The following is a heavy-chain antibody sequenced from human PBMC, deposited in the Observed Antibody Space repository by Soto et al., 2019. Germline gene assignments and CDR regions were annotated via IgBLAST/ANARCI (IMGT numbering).Heavy chain of an antibody. D-gene: IGHD3-22*01. CDR2: INHSGST. CDR3: ARDGMDYYDSSGRGSRFDY. J-gene: IGHJ4*02. Sequence: SETLSLTCSVYGGSFSGYYWSWIRQPPGKGLEWIGEINHSGSTNYNPSLKSRVTISVDTSKNQFSLKLSSVTAADTAVYYCARDGMDYYDSSGRGSRFDYWGQGTLVTVSS. CDR1: GGSFSGYY. V-gene: IGHV4-34*01.